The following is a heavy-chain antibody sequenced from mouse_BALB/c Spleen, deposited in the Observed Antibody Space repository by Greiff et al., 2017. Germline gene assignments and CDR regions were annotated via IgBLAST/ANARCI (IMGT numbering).Heavy chain of an antibody. J-gene: IGHJ3*01. CDR3: NAGKLAWFAY. CDR1: GLNIKDYY. V-gene: IGHV14-4*02. Sequence: EVQLQQSGAELVRSGASVKLSCTASGLNIKDYYMHWVKQRPEQGLEWIGWIDPENGDTEYAPKFQGKATMTADTSSNTAYLQLSSLTSEDTAVYYCNAGKLAWFAYWGQGTLVTVSA. CDR2: IDPENGDT. D-gene: IGHD4-1*01.